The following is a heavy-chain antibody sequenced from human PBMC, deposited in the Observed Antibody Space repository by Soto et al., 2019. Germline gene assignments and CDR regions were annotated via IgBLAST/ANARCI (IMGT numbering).Heavy chain of an antibody. D-gene: IGHD2-15*01. CDR3: ARKGCGGSCYHAFDI. Sequence: QVQLVQSGAEVKKPGSSVKVSCKASGGTFSSYTISWVRQAPGQGLEWMGRIIPILGIANYAQKFQGRVTIXXDXSXXTAYMELSSLRSEDTAVYYCARKGCGGSCYHAFDIWGQGTMVTVSS. CDR1: GGTFSSYT. CDR2: IIPILGIA. V-gene: IGHV1-69*02. J-gene: IGHJ3*02.